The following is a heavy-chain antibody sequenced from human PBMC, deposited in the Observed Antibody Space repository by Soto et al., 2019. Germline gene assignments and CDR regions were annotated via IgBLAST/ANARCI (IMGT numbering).Heavy chain of an antibody. CDR3: ARDLRFLEWSPFDY. Sequence: GGSLRLSCAASGFTFSSYWMSWVRQAPGKGLEWVANIKQDGSEKYYVDSVKGRFTISRDNAKNSLYLQMNSLRAEDTAVYYCARDLRFLEWSPFDYWGQGTLVTVSS. D-gene: IGHD3-3*01. V-gene: IGHV3-7*01. CDR2: IKQDGSEK. CDR1: GFTFSSYW. J-gene: IGHJ4*02.